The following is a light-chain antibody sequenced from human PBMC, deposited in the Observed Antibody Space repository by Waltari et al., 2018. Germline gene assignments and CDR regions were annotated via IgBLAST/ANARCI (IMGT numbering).Light chain of an antibody. CDR2: GAS. CDR3: QQYGSSPPSIT. Sequence: EVVLTQSPGTLSLSPGERAPLSCRASQSVSSSYLAWYQQKPGQAPRLLIYGASSRATGIPDRFSGSGSGTDFTLTISRLEPEDFAVYYCQQYGSSPPSITFGQGTRLEIK. CDR1: QSVSSSY. V-gene: IGKV3-20*01. J-gene: IGKJ5*01.